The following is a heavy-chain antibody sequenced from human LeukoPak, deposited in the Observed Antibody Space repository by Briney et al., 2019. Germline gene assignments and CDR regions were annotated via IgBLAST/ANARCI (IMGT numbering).Heavy chain of an antibody. CDR3: AKDGEGYSYGSDY. CDR2: ISSSGSTI. D-gene: IGHD5-18*01. J-gene: IGHJ4*02. Sequence: GGSLRLSCAASGFTFSSYEMHWVRQAPGKGLEWVSYISSSGSTIYYADSVKGRFTISRDNSKNTLFLHMNSLRAEDTAVYYCAKDGEGYSYGSDYWGQGTLVTVSS. CDR1: GFTFSSYE. V-gene: IGHV3-48*03.